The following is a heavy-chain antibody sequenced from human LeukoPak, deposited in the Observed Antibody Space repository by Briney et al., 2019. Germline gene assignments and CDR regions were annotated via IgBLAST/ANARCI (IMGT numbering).Heavy chain of an antibody. CDR3: ARQGRGSDSSAYYGDF. D-gene: IGHD3-22*01. V-gene: IGHV5-51*01. CDR2: IYPGDSET. J-gene: IGHJ4*02. Sequence: GESLKISCKGSGYSFSSYWIGWVRQVPGKGPEWMGIIYPGDSETRYSPSFQGQVTISVDKSISTAYLQWSSLKASDTAVYYCARQGRGSDSSAYYGDFWGQGTLVTVSS. CDR1: GYSFSSYW.